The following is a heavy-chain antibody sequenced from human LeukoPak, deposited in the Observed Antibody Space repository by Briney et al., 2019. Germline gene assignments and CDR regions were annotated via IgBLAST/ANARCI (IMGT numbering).Heavy chain of an antibody. D-gene: IGHD3-22*01. Sequence: GGSLRLSSAASGFTFSTYSMNWVRQAPGKGLEWVSSISSGSTFIYYPDSLKGRFTISRDNAKNSLHLQMNSLRAEDTAVYYCTRESSAYPDSSGNNFDSWGQGTLVTVSS. CDR1: GFTFSTYS. CDR3: TRESSAYPDSSGNNFDS. J-gene: IGHJ4*02. V-gene: IGHV3-21*01. CDR2: ISSGSTFI.